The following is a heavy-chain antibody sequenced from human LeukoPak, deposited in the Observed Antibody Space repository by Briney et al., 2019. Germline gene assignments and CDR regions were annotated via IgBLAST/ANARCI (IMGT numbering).Heavy chain of an antibody. V-gene: IGHV1-69*05. CDR1: GGTFSRFA. J-gene: IGHJ4*02. Sequence: ASVKVSCKASGGTFSRFAIGWVRQAPGQGLEWMGVFIPYFKTSNSAQKFQGRLTITTDESTNTAYLELNSLRSDDTAVYYCAVPQSNPKPGRWYYFDYWGQGTLVTVSS. CDR3: AVPQSNPKPGRWYYFDY. CDR2: FIPYFKTS. D-gene: IGHD6-13*01.